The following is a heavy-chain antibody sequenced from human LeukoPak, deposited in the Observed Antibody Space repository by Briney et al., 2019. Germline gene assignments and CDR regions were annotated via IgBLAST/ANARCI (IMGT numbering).Heavy chain of an antibody. CDR2: ISASGGTT. Sequence: QSGGSLRLSCAASGFTFRTYDMSWVRQAPGKGLEWVSTISASGGTTYYADSVKSRFTISRDNSKSTLFLRMNSLRAEDTALYYCAKGGPYSKFPFDHWGQGTLVTVFS. D-gene: IGHD4-11*01. J-gene: IGHJ5*02. CDR1: GFTFRTYD. V-gene: IGHV3-23*01. CDR3: AKGGPYSKFPFDH.